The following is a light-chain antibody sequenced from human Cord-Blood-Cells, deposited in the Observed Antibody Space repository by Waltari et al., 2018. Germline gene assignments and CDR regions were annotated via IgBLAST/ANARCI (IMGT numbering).Light chain of an antibody. V-gene: IGKV3-11*01. CDR2: DAS. CDR1: QRVSSY. J-gene: IGKJ4*01. Sequence: EIVLNPSPATLSLSPGERDTLSCRASQRVSSYLAWYQQKPGQAPRLLIYDASNRATGIPARFSGSGSGTDFTLTISSLEPEDFAVYYCQQRSNWPLTFGGGTKVEIK. CDR3: QQRSNWPLT.